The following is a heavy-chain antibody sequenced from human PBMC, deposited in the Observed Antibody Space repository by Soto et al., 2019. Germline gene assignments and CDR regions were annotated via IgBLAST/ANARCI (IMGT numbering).Heavy chain of an antibody. J-gene: IGHJ5*02. CDR2: IITTFGSP. CDR1: GGIFNSYG. V-gene: IGHV1-69*01. CDR3: AREKFSNYFDP. Sequence: QVHLVQSGAEVKKSGSSVKVSCKTSGGIFNSYGLSWVRQAPGQGPEWMGQIITTFGSPKYAQKFQGRVTLTAAESTNTAYMELSSLTSEDTAIYYCAREKFSNYFDPWGQGTQVTVSS.